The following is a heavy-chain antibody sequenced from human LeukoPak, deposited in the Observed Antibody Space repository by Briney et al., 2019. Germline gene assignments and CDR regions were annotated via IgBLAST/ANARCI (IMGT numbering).Heavy chain of an antibody. CDR1: GFTFSSYG. D-gene: IGHD4-17*01. Sequence: GGSLRLSCAASGFTFSSYGMHWVRQAPGKGLEWVAVISYDGRNKYYADSVKGRFTISRDKSKNTLYRQMNSLRAEDTAVYYCAKDLGTVTTPFDYWGQGTLVTGSS. CDR3: AKDLGTVTTPFDY. J-gene: IGHJ4*02. V-gene: IGHV3-30*18. CDR2: ISYDGRNK.